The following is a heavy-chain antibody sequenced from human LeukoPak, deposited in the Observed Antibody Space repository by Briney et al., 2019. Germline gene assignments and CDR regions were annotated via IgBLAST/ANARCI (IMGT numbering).Heavy chain of an antibody. Sequence: SQTLSFTCTVSGGSISSGSYYWSWIRQPAGKGLEWIGRIYTSGSTNYSPSLKSRVTISVDTSKNQFSLKLSSVTAADTAVYYCARDSYDSSGYYQKHYYYYYMDVWGKGTTVTISS. CDR3: ARDSYDSSGYYQKHYYYYYMDV. D-gene: IGHD3-22*01. CDR2: IYTSGST. CDR1: GGSISSGSYY. V-gene: IGHV4-61*02. J-gene: IGHJ6*03.